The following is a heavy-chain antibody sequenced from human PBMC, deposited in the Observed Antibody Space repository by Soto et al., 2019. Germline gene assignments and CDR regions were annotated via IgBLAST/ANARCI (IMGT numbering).Heavy chain of an antibody. D-gene: IGHD6-19*01. Sequence: GGSLRLSCAASGFTFSSYWMHWVRQAPGKGLEWISYIDSNSSTTNYADSVKGRFTISRDNAKNSLYLQMNSLRAEDTAVYYCASRSRIAVAAYWDYWGQGTLVTSPQ. CDR1: GFTFSSYW. V-gene: IGHV3-48*04. CDR3: ASRSRIAVAAYWDY. J-gene: IGHJ4*02. CDR2: IDSNSSTT.